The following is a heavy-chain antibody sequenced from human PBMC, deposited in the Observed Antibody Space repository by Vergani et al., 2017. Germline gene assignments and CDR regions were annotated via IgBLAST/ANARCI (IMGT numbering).Heavy chain of an antibody. D-gene: IGHD2-15*01. V-gene: IGHV1-3*02. CDR3: ARTLCRGGAPCWFDP. Sequence: QVQLVQSGAEVKKPGASVKVSCKASGYTFTSYAMHWVRQAPGQRLEWMGWSNAGNGNTKYSQEFQGRFTITRDTSASTAYMELSSLRSEDMAVSYCARTLCRGGAPCWFDPWGQGTLVTVSS. CDR1: GYTFTSYA. J-gene: IGHJ5*02. CDR2: SNAGNGNT.